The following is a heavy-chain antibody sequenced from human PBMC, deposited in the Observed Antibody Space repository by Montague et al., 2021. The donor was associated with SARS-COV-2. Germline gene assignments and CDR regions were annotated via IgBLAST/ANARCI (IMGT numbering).Heavy chain of an antibody. CDR2: INYTGNN. CDR3: ARLKRYFDSSGSPSAFDF. J-gene: IGHJ3*01. CDR1: GGSITNNIDY. V-gene: IGHV4-39*02. D-gene: IGHD3-22*01. Sequence: SETLSLTCTVSGGSITNNIDYWAWIRRAKGKDREWIGSINYTGNNYYNPTIKSRVTISVVTYKNHFTLKLSSVTDAETAVYYCARLKRYFDSSGSPSAFDFWGQGTKVTVSS.